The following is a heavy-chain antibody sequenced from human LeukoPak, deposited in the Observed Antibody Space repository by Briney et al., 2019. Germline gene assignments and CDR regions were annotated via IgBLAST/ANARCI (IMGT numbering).Heavy chain of an antibody. D-gene: IGHD5-24*01. V-gene: IGHV3-11*04. Sequence: GGSLRLSCAASGFTFDDYGMSWVRQAPGKGLEWVSYISSSGSTIYYADSVKGRFTISRDNAKNSLYLQMNSLRAEDTAVYYCAREVKATKGLDWGQGTLVTVSS. J-gene: IGHJ4*02. CDR2: ISSSGSTI. CDR3: AREVKATKGLD. CDR1: GFTFDDYG.